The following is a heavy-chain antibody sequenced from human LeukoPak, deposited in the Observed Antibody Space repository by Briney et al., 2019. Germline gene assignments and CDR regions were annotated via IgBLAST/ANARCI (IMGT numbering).Heavy chain of an antibody. CDR1: GYSFTNYW. D-gene: IGHD3-10*01. Sequence: GEFLKISCQGSGYSFTNYWISWVRQMSGKGLEWMGRIDPDDSYTKDSPSFQGHVTISVDNSISTAYMQWSSLKASDTAMYYCARHAGDGGAFDIWGQGTMVTVSS. J-gene: IGHJ3*02. CDR2: IDPDDSYT. CDR3: ARHAGDGGAFDI. V-gene: IGHV5-10-1*01.